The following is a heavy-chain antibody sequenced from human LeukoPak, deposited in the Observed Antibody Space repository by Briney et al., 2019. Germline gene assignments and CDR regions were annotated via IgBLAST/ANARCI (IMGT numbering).Heavy chain of an antibody. V-gene: IGHV4-39*07. CDR3: ARGDGYKSSFDY. CDR2: LYHTGST. J-gene: IGHJ4*02. CDR1: GGSISRSSYF. D-gene: IGHD5-24*01. Sequence: SETLSLTCTVSGGSISRSSYFWGWIRQPPGKGLEWIGSLYHTGSTYYNASLKSRVTISVDTSKNQFSLKLSSVTAADTAVYYCARGDGYKSSFDYWGQGTLVTVSS.